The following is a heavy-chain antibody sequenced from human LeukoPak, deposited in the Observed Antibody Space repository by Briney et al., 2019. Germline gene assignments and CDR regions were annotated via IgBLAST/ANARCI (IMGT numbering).Heavy chain of an antibody. V-gene: IGHV3-7*05. CDR2: INQDGSEK. CDR3: ARWAY. Sequence: GGSLRLSCAASGFTFSTYWMHWVRQAPGKGLECVATINQDGSEKDYLDSVNGRFTISRDNAKNSLYLQMNSLRAEDTAVYYCARWAYWGQGTLVSVSS. J-gene: IGHJ4*02. CDR1: GFTFSTYW.